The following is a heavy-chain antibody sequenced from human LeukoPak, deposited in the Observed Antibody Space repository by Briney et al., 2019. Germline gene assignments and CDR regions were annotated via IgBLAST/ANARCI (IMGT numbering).Heavy chain of an antibody. V-gene: IGHV3-23*01. Sequence: QPGGSLRLSCVTSGFTFINYAMTWVRQAPGKELEWVPSFSSSGVGTHYADSVKGRFTISRDNSTNTLYLQLNSLGAEDTAVYYCAIYAGIGAGGIFEYWGQGTLVTVSS. CDR3: AIYAGIGAGGIFEY. CDR2: FSSSGVGT. D-gene: IGHD6-13*01. CDR1: GFTFINYA. J-gene: IGHJ4*02.